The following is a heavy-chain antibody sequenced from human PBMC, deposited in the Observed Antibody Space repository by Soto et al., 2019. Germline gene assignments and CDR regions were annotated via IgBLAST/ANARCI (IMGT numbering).Heavy chain of an antibody. CDR1: GFTFSSYA. CDR3: AKGAGTAAGGYYYYYMDV. Sequence: GGSLRLSCAASGFTFSSYAMSWVRQAPGKGLEWVSAISGSGGSTYYADSVKGRFTISRDNSKNTLYLQMNSLRAEDTAVYYCAKGAGTAAGGYYYYYMDVWGKGTTVTVSS. V-gene: IGHV3-23*01. J-gene: IGHJ6*03. CDR2: ISGSGGST. D-gene: IGHD6-13*01.